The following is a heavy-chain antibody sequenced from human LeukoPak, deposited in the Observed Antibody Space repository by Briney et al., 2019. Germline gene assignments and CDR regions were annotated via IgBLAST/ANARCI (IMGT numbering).Heavy chain of an antibody. CDR3: ARAPRYYDILTGYYFDY. CDR1: GGSISSSSYY. CDR2: IYYSGST. J-gene: IGHJ4*02. Sequence: PSETLSLTCTVSGGSISSSSYYWGWIRQPPGKGLEWIGGIYYSGSTYYNPSLKSRVTISVDTSKNQFSLKLSSVTAADTAVYYCARAPRYYDILTGYYFDYWGQGTLVTVSS. V-gene: IGHV4-39*07. D-gene: IGHD3-9*01.